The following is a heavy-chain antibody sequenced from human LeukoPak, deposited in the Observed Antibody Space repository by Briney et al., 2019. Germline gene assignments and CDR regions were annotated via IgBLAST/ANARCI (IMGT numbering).Heavy chain of an antibody. D-gene: IGHD3-22*01. CDR1: GGTFSSYA. CDR3: ARGGDSSGYAFDY. V-gene: IGHV1-69*04. J-gene: IGHJ4*02. Sequence: SVKVSCKASGGTFSSYAISWVRQAPGQGLEWMGRIIPILGIANYAQKFQGRVTITADKSASTAYMELSSLRSEDTAVYYCARGGDSSGYAFDYWGQGTLVTVSS. CDR2: IIPILGIA.